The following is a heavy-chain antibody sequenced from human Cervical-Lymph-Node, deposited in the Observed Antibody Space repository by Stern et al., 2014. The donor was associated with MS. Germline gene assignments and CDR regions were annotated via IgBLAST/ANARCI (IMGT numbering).Heavy chain of an antibody. Sequence: VQLVESGPELKKPGASVKVSCKTSGYTFTSYGISWVRQAPGQGLEYMGWISAYNGSPTYAQNFQGRVTMTRDTSTSTAYMELSILRSDDTAVYYCARDGEPPDPFDYWGQGTLVTVSS. CDR1: GYTFTSYG. CDR2: ISAYNGSP. CDR3: ARDGEPPDPFDY. J-gene: IGHJ4*02. V-gene: IGHV1-18*01. D-gene: IGHD1-14*01.